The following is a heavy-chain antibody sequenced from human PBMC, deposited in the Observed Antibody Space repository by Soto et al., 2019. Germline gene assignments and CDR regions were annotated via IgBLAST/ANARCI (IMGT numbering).Heavy chain of an antibody. J-gene: IGHJ6*02. CDR3: ARNLKFTRDKDTAMDTNYYYDCGMDV. CDR2: IIPISGTA. Sequence: QVQLVQSGAEVKKPGSSVKLSCKASGGTFSSYAISWVRQAPGQGLVWMGGIIPISGTANYAHKFQGRVTITADESTCTAYMEMSSMRSEDTAVYYCARNLKFTRDKDTAMDTNYYYDCGMDVWGQGTTVTVSS. CDR1: GGTFSSYA. D-gene: IGHD5-18*01. V-gene: IGHV1-69*01.